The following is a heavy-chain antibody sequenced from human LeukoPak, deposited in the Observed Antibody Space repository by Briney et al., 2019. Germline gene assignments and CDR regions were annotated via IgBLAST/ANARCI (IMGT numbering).Heavy chain of an antibody. J-gene: IGHJ4*02. Sequence: GESPNTSCKGFGYSFTSYLIGWVRQTAGKGVEWMGIIYPSDSEAGYSPTFKGQVTISADKSPSIAYLQWSSLKASDTAVYYCALGVGDYETIRFDYWGQGSQVTVSS. D-gene: IGHD4-17*01. CDR1: GYSFTSYL. CDR2: IYPSDSEA. CDR3: ALGVGDYETIRFDY. V-gene: IGHV5-51*01.